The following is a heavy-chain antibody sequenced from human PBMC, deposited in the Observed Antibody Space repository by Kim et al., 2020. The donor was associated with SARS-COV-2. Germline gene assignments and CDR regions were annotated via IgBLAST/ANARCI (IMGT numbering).Heavy chain of an antibody. V-gene: IGHV4-61*02. CDR3: ARAREGSGWFLYWYFDL. CDR2: IYTSGST. J-gene: IGHJ2*01. CDR1: GGSISSGSYY. D-gene: IGHD6-19*01. Sequence: SETLSLTCTVSGGSISSGSYYWSWIRQPAGKGLEWIGRIYTSGSTNYNPSLKSRVTISVDTSKNQFSLKLSSVTAADTAVYYCARAREGSGWFLYWYFDLWGRGTLVTVSS.